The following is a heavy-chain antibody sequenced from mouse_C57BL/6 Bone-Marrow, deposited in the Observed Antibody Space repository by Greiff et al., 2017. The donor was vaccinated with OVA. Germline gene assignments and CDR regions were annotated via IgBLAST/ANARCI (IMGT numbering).Heavy chain of an antibody. CDR2: IDPETGGT. J-gene: IGHJ4*01. D-gene: IGHD2-10*01. CDR1: GYTFTDYE. V-gene: IGHV1-15*01. CDR3: TRRDSYWLDYAMDY. Sequence: VQLQQSGAELVRPGASVTLSCKASGYTFTDYEMHWVKQTPVHGLEWIGAIDPETGGTAYNQKFKGKAILTADKSSSTAYMELRSLTSEDSAVYYFTRRDSYWLDYAMDYWGQGTSVTVSS.